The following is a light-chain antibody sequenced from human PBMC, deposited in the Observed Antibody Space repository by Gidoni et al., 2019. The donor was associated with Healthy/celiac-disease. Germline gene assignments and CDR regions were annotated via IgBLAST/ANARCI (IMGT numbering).Light chain of an antibody. CDR2: GAS. CDR1: QSVSSSY. Sequence: EIVLTQSPGTLSLSPGERATLSCRASQSVSSSYLAWYQQKPGQAPRLLIYGASSRATGIPDRFSGSGSGTDFTLTISRLEPEDFAVYYCQQYGSSPLMYTFXQXTKLXIK. V-gene: IGKV3-20*01. J-gene: IGKJ2*01. CDR3: QQYGSSPLMYT.